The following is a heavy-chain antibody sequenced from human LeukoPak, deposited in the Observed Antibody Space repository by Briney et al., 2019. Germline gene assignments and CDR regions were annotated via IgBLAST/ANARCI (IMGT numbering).Heavy chain of an antibody. J-gene: IGHJ4*02. D-gene: IGHD3-22*01. CDR3: ARQKIPLFYYDNSGYLMPYFDY. CDR1: GYSFSDYW. V-gene: IGHV5-51*01. Sequence: GESLKISCKGSGYSFSDYWIGWVRQMPGKGLEWMGITYPGDSDTKYSPSFQGQVTISADKSISTAYLQWSSLKASDTAMYYCARQKIPLFYYDNSGYLMPYFDYWGQGTLVSVSS. CDR2: TYPGDSDT.